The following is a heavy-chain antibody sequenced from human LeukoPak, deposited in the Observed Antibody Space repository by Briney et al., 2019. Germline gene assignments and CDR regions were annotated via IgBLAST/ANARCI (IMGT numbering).Heavy chain of an antibody. CDR3: ARDLRPIYQQMVRGPGAFDI. V-gene: IGHV1-46*01. CDR2: INPSDGST. D-gene: IGHD3-10*01. J-gene: IGHJ3*02. Sequence: EASVKVSCKASGYTFTFYHMHGVRQAPGQGLEWMGIINPSDGSTTYAQKFQGRVTMTRDMATSTVYMELSSLRSEDTAVYYCARDLRPIYQQMVRGPGAFDIWGQGTMVTVSS. CDR1: GYTFTFYH.